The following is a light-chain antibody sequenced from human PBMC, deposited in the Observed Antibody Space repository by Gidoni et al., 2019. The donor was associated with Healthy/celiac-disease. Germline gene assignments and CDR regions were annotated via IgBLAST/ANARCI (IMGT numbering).Light chain of an antibody. Sequence: SVLPPPPSASGTPGQRVTISCSGSSSNIGSNPVNWYQQLPGTAPKLLIYSNNQRPSGVPDRFSGSKSGTSASRAISGLQSEDEADYYCAAWDDSLNGWVFGGGTKLTVL. CDR2: SNN. J-gene: IGLJ3*02. V-gene: IGLV1-44*01. CDR1: SSNIGSNP. CDR3: AAWDDSLNGWV.